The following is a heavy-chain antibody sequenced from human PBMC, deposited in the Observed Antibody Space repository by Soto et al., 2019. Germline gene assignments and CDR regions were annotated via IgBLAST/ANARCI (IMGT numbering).Heavy chain of an antibody. Sequence: EVQLLESGGGLVQPGESLRLSCAASGFTFSSYAMSWVRQAPGKGLEWVSVISGSDDSKYYADSVKGRFTISRDNSKNTLYLQMNSLRAEATAVYYCATRSSSSTFDYWGQGTLVTVSS. CDR2: ISGSDDSK. J-gene: IGHJ4*02. D-gene: IGHD6-6*01. CDR1: GFTFSSYA. CDR3: ATRSSSSTFDY. V-gene: IGHV3-23*01.